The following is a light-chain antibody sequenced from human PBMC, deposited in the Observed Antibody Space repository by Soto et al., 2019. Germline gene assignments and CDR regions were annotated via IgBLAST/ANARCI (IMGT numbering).Light chain of an antibody. CDR2: GAS. CDR3: HPYNNLPPWT. CDR1: QSVSSN. J-gene: IGKJ1*01. Sequence: EIVMTQSPATLSVSPGERATLSCRASQSVSSNFAWYQQKPGHAPRLLIYGASTRATGIPARFSGSGSGTEFSLTISSLQSEDFAVYYCHPYNNLPPWTFGQGTKVEIK. V-gene: IGKV3-15*01.